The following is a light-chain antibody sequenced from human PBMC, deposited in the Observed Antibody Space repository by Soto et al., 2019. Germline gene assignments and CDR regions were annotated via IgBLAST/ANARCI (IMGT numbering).Light chain of an antibody. V-gene: IGKV3-20*01. CDR1: QTISSY. J-gene: IGKJ2*03. Sequence: EIVLTQSPGTLSLSPGERATLSCRASQTISSYLAWYQHKPGQAPRLLIYDASSRATDIPDRFSGSGSGTDFTVTIGRLEPEDFAVYYCQQYLSSPPYGFGQGTKLEIK. CDR3: QQYLSSPPYG. CDR2: DAS.